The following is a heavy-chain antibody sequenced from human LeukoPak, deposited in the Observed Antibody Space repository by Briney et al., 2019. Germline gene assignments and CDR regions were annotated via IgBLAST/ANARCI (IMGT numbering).Heavy chain of an antibody. CDR2: IASSLGAT. Sequence: GGSLRLSCAASGFTFSSYAMSWVRQAPGKGLEWVAGIASSLGATYYADSVKGRFRISRDNSKSTLNLQMNRLRTEDTAIYYCAKSPPPSDRGDFSYHFDFWGQGTLVTVSS. CDR3: AKSPPPSDRGDFSYHFDF. D-gene: IGHD4-17*01. J-gene: IGHJ4*02. CDR1: GFTFSSYA. V-gene: IGHV3-23*01.